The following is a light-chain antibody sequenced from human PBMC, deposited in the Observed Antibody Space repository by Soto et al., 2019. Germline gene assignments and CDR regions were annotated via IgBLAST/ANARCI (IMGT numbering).Light chain of an antibody. Sequence: EVVLTQSPVTLSLSPGERATLSCRASQSFRGLLAWYQQKPGQAPRLLIYDAYNRATGIPPRFSGSGSGTDFTLTISXXXXXDSAVYYCQQRHXXXXTFXXGXXLXIK. CDR1: QSFRGL. J-gene: IGKJ5*01. CDR3: QQRHXXXXT. V-gene: IGKV3-11*01. CDR2: DAY.